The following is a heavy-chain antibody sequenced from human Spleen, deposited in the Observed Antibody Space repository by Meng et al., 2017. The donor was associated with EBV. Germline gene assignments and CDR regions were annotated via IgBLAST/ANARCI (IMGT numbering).Heavy chain of an antibody. Sequence: QVQLQGSGPGLVKAPQPLSLTCTVSGGSINSNGYYWNWIRQTPGKGLEWIGYLYYSGSTYYNPSLKSRVTISMDTSQNQFSLSLRSVTAADTAVYYCARASNYGDYGIWFDPWGQGTLVTVSS. V-gene: IGHV4-30-4*01. CDR3: ARASNYGDYGIWFDP. J-gene: IGHJ5*02. CDR1: GGSINSNGYY. CDR2: LYYSGST. D-gene: IGHD4-17*01.